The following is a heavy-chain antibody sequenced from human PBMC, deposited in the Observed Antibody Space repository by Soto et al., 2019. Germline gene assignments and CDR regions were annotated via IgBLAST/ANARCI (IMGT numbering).Heavy chain of an antibody. CDR3: VRDRGDRYGAYYYYYCGLDV. V-gene: IGHV1-69*01. J-gene: IGHJ6*02. CDR1: GGTFSSYA. D-gene: IGHD3-10*01. Sequence: QVQLVQSGAEVKKPGSSVKVSCKASGGTFSSYAISWVRQAPGQGLEWMGGIIPIFGTANYEQKFQGRVTIITYESSSTHSMALSRLRSEHTAVYSSVRDRGDRYGAYYYYYCGLDVWGPGTTVAVSS. CDR2: IIPIFGTA.